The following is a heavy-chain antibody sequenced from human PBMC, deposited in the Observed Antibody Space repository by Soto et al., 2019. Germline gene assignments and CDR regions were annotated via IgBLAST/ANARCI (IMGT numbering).Heavy chain of an antibody. J-gene: IGHJ4*02. Sequence: SETLSLTCTVSGGSISSSSYYWGWIRQPPGKGLEWIGSVYYRGNTYYNPSLKSRVTTSVDTSKNRFSLKLYSATAADTALYYCARHKDTSSRYLLPDYWGQGTLVTVSS. CDR2: VYYRGNT. CDR3: ARHKDTSSRYLLPDY. V-gene: IGHV4-39*01. CDR1: GGSISSSSYY. D-gene: IGHD6-13*01.